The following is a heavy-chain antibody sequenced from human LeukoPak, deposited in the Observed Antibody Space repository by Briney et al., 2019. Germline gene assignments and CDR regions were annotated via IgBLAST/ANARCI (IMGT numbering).Heavy chain of an antibody. Sequence: ASVKVSCKASGGTFSRFAISWMRQAPGQGLEWMGGIIPIFGTANYAQKFQGRVTITADESTSTAYMELSSLRSEDTAVYYCARADSSGWSDFDYWGQGTLVTVSS. CDR2: IIPIFGTA. J-gene: IGHJ4*02. V-gene: IGHV1-69*13. CDR3: ARADSSGWSDFDY. CDR1: GGTFSRFA. D-gene: IGHD6-19*01.